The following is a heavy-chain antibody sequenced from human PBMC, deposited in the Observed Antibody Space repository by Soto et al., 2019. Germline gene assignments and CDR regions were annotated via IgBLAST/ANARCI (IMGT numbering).Heavy chain of an antibody. CDR3: ARRQGVPLAIPRFDP. Sequence: EVQLLESGGGLVQPGGSLRLSCAASGFTFSSYAMSWVRQAPGKGLEWVSAISGSGGSTYYADSVKGRFTISRDNSKNTLYLQMNRLRAEDTAVYYCARRQGVPLAIPRFDPWGQGTLVTVSS. CDR2: ISGSGGST. D-gene: IGHD2-21*01. J-gene: IGHJ5*02. V-gene: IGHV3-23*01. CDR1: GFTFSSYA.